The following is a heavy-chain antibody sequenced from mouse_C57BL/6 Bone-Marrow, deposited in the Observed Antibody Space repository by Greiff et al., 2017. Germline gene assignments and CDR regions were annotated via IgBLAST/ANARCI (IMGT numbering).Heavy chain of an antibody. CDR1: GFNIKDDY. V-gene: IGHV14-4*01. CDR2: IDPENGDT. Sequence: VQLQQSGAELVRPGASVKLSCTASGFNIKDDYMHWVKQRPEQGLEWIGWIDPENGDTEYASKFQGKATVTADTSSNTAYLQLSSLTSEDTAVYYCTTRMTTVVAPFDYWGRGTTLTVSS. D-gene: IGHD1-1*01. CDR3: TTRMTTVVAPFDY. J-gene: IGHJ2*01.